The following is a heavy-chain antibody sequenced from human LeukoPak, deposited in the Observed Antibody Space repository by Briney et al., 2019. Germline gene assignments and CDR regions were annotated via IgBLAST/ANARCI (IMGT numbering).Heavy chain of an antibody. CDR3: ARDGYSGSSLFDS. Sequence: SETLSLTCTVSGGSITSHFWSWIRQPPGKGLEWIGYIYPSGITNYNPSLKSRVTISVDTSKNQFSLELRSVTAADTAVYYCARDGYSGSSLFDSWGQGTLVTVSS. CDR1: GGSITSHF. J-gene: IGHJ4*02. V-gene: IGHV4-59*11. D-gene: IGHD1-26*01. CDR2: IYPSGIT.